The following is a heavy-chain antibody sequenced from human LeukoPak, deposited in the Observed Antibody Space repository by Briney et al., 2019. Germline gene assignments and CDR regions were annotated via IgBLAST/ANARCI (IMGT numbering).Heavy chain of an antibody. CDR2: INHSGST. CDR1: GGSFSGYY. J-gene: IGHJ5*02. CDR3: ARVHPSYYYGSGSYSGNWFDP. Sequence: PSETLSLTCAVYGGSFSGYYWSWIRRPPGKGLEWIGEINHSGSTKYKPSLKSRVTISVDTSKNQFSLKLSSVTAADTAVYYCARVHPSYYYGSGSYSGNWFDPWGQGTLVTVSS. D-gene: IGHD3-10*01. V-gene: IGHV4-34*01.